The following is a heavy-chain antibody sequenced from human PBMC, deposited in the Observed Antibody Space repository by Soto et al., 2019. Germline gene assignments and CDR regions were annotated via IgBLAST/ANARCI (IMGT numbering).Heavy chain of an antibody. V-gene: IGHV3-23*01. CDR1: GFTFSIYG. CDR3: ARPYGGKIGDAPDL. J-gene: IGHJ3*01. D-gene: IGHD2-15*01. Sequence: EVQLLESGGGLVQPGGSLRLSCAASGFTFSIYGMSWVRQVPGKGLEWVSTISDSGDSAYYADSVKGRFTISRDNSKNTLYLQMNSRRAEDTAVYYCARPYGGKIGDAPDLWGQGTMVTVSS. CDR2: ISDSGDSA.